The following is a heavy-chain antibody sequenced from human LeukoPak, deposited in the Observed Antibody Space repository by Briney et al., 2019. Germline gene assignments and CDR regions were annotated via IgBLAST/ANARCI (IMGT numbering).Heavy chain of an antibody. CDR2: INSDASST. V-gene: IGHV3-74*01. D-gene: IGHD5-18*01. Sequence: SGGSLRLSCAASGFTFSSYWMHWVRQAPGKGLVWVSRINSDASSTSYADSVKGRFTISRDNAKNTLYLQMNSLRAEDTAVYYCATPRRVQLWLPFDYWGQGTLVTVSS. CDR1: GFTFSSYW. J-gene: IGHJ4*02. CDR3: ATPRRVQLWLPFDY.